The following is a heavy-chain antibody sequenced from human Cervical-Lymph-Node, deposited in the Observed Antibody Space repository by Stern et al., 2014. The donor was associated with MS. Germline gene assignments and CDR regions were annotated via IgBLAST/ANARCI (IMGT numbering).Heavy chain of an antibody. CDR3: ATSEHWGRHDF. CDR2: FIPMFGTP. V-gene: IGHV1-69*01. D-gene: IGHD3-16*01. Sequence: QMQLVQSGPEVRKPGSSVKVSCQASGGTLSSYTFSWIRQAPGQGLEWMGGFIPMFGTPDYAQKFKGRVPITADSSSNTDYMEVASLRSEDTAIYYCATSEHWGRHDFWGQGTLVTLSS. CDR1: GGTLSSYT. J-gene: IGHJ4*02.